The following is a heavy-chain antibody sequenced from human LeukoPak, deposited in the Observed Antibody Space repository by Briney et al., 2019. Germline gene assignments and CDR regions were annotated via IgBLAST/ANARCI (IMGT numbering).Heavy chain of an antibody. CDR3: AKWRAVAGLDY. J-gene: IGHJ4*02. V-gene: IGHV3-30*18. CDR1: GFTFSSYG. CDR2: ISYDGSNK. Sequence: PGGSLRLSCAASGFTFSSYGMHWVRQAPGKGLEWVAVISYDGSNKYYADSVKGRFTSSRDNSKNTLYLQMNSLRAEDTAVYYCAKWRAVAGLDYWGQGTLVTVSS. D-gene: IGHD6-19*01.